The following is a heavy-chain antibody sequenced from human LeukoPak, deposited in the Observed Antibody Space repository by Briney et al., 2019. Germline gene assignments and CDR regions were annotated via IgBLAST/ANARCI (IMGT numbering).Heavy chain of an antibody. CDR1: GYTFTNYG. Sequence: GASVKVSCKASGYTFTNYGISWVRQAPGQGLEWMGWISVYNGNTNYAQKLQGRVSMTIDASTTTAYMELRSLRSDDTAVYYCARDRAPYYSDSSGYHAFDIWGQGTMVTVSS. J-gene: IGHJ3*02. D-gene: IGHD3-22*01. CDR3: ARDRAPYYSDSSGYHAFDI. V-gene: IGHV1-18*01. CDR2: ISVYNGNT.